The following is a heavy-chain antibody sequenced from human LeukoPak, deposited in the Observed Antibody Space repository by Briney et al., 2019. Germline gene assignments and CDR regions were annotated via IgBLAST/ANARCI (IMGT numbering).Heavy chain of an antibody. CDR1: GDSISSSSYY. J-gene: IGHJ4*02. CDR2: IYFSGSS. CDR3: ARRQSVYYYDSSGYPVPLFDY. D-gene: IGHD3-22*01. V-gene: IGHV4-39*01. Sequence: PSETLSLTCSASGDSISSSSYYWVWIRQPPGKGLEWIGNIYFSGSSYYNPSLKSRVTISVDTSKNQFSLKLSSVTAADTAVYYCARRQSVYYYDSSGYPVPLFDYWGQGTLVTVSS.